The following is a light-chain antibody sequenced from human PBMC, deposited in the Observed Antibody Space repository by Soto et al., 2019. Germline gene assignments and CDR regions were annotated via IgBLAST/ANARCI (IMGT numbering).Light chain of an antibody. J-gene: IGKJ3*01. CDR3: QQYETWPHRFT. CDR1: QSVSSK. V-gene: IGKV3-15*01. Sequence: DRVLTQTPPTLSVSPGERFTLSCRASQSVSSKLAWYQQQPGQAPRLLIYGAVSRATGVPARFSGSGFETEFSLTIRSVQSEDFAVSFCQQYETWPHRFTFGPGTTVDVK. CDR2: GAV.